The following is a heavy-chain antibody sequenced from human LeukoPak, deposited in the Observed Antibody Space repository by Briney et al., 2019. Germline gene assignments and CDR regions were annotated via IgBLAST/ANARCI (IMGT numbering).Heavy chain of an antibody. CDR1: GFTVSSNY. CDR3: ARVAGSGSYHRRYYYMDV. Sequence: GGSLRLSCAASGFTVSSNYMSWVRQAPGEGLEWVSVIYSGGSTYYADSVKGRFTISRDNSKNTLYLQMNSLRAEDTAVYYCARVAGSGSYHRRYYYMDVWGKGTTVTVSS. D-gene: IGHD3-10*01. CDR2: IYSGGST. V-gene: IGHV3-66*02. J-gene: IGHJ6*03.